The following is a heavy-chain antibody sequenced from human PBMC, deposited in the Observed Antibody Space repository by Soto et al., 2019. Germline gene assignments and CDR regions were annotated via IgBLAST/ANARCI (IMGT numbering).Heavy chain of an antibody. CDR1: GGTFSSYT. CDR2: IIPILGIA. Sequence: SVKVSCKASGGTFSSYTISWVRQAPGQGLEWMGRIIPILGIANYAQKFQGRVTITADKSTSTAYMELSSLRSEDTAVYYCARRAYGGGDCYWAPFDDWGQGTLVTVSS. D-gene: IGHD2-21*02. CDR3: ARRAYGGGDCYWAPFDD. V-gene: IGHV1-69*02. J-gene: IGHJ4*02.